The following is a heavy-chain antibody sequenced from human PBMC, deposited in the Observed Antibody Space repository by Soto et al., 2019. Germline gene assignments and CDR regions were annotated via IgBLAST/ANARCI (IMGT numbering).Heavy chain of an antibody. D-gene: IGHD2-21*02. CDR1: GFTFSSYA. V-gene: IGHV3-30-3*01. CDR2: ISYDGSNK. CDR3: ARDVLDCGGDCYAHFDY. J-gene: IGHJ4*02. Sequence: QVQLVESGGGVVQPGRSLRLSCAASGFTFSSYAMHWVRQAPGKGLEWVAVISYDGSNKYYADSVKGRFTISRDNSKNTLYLQMNSLRAEDTAVYYCARDVLDCGGDCYAHFDYWGQGTLVTVSS.